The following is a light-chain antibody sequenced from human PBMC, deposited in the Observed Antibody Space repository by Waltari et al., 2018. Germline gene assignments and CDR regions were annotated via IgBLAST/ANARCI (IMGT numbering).Light chain of an antibody. CDR3: QQRSIWLT. V-gene: IGKV3-11*01. J-gene: IGKJ4*01. Sequence: EVVLTQSPTTLSLSPGERATLSCRASQSISTYLAWYQQKAGQAPRLLIYGSSNRATGVPARFSGSGSGTHFTLTISNVEPEDFAVYYCQQRSIWLTFGGGTKVDLK. CDR2: GSS. CDR1: QSISTY.